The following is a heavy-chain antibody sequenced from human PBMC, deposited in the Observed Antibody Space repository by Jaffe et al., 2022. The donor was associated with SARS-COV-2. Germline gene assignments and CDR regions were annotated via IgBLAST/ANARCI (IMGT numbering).Heavy chain of an antibody. CDR2: ISSSSSYI. J-gene: IGHJ4*02. CDR3: ARDPYCSGGSCPYHFDY. V-gene: IGHV3-21*01. CDR1: GFTFSSYS. D-gene: IGHD2-15*01. Sequence: EVQLVESGGGLVKPGGSLRLSCAASGFTFSSYSMNWVRQAPGKGLEWVSSISSSSSYIYYADSVKGRFTISRDNAKNSLYLQMNSLRAEDTAVYYCARDPYCSGGSCPYHFDYWGQGTLVTVSS.